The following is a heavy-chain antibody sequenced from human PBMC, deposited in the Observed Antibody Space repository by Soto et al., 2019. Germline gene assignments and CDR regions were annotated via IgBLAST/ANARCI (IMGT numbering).Heavy chain of an antibody. J-gene: IGHJ6*02. Sequence: GASVKVSCKASGYTLTGYYMHWVRQAPGQRFEWMGWINPNSGGTNYAQKFQGWVTMTRDTSISTAYMELSRLRSDDTAVYYCARIGSGSYYHFSYGMDVWGQGTTVTVSS. CDR3: ARIGSGSYYHFSYGMDV. V-gene: IGHV1-2*04. CDR1: GYTLTGYY. D-gene: IGHD3-10*01. CDR2: INPNSGGT.